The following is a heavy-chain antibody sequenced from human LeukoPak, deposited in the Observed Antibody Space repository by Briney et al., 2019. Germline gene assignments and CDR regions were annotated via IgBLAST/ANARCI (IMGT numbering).Heavy chain of an antibody. V-gene: IGHV3-74*01. J-gene: IGHJ3*02. CDR1: GFTFSTYW. CDR2: INSDVNSL. Sequence: GGSLRLSCAASGFTFSTYWMHWVRQAPGKGLVWVSHINSDVNSLSYADSVKGRFTISRDNARNTLYLQMNSLRAEDTAVYYCTRGNSPYYEAYDIWGQGTLVTVSS. D-gene: IGHD1-26*01. CDR3: TRGNSPYYEAYDI.